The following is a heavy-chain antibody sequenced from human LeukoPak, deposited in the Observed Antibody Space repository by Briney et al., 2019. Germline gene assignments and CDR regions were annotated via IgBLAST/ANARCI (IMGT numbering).Heavy chain of an antibody. V-gene: IGHV3-21*01. CDR1: GFTFSSYS. D-gene: IGHD1-20*01. J-gene: IGHJ4*02. CDR2: ISSDSSYF. Sequence: PGGSLRLSCAASGFTFSSYSLIWVRQAPGKGLGWVSSISSDSSYFYYADSVRGRFTISRNNAKKSLYLQMNSLRAEDTAVYYCARAGETYNWNPVNFDFWGQGTLVTVSS. CDR3: ARAGETYNWNPVNFDF.